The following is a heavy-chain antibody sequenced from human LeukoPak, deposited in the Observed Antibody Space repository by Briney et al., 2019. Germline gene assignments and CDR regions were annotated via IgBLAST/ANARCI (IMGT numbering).Heavy chain of an antibody. J-gene: IGHJ4*02. D-gene: IGHD3-22*01. Sequence: SETLSLTCTVSGGSISSYYWSWIRQPPGKGLEWIGYIYYSGSTNYNPSLKSRVTISVDTSKNQFSLKLSSVTAADTAVYYCARHYRDSSGYYYGYFDYWGQGTLVTVSS. CDR3: ARHYRDSSGYYYGYFDY. CDR1: GGSISSYY. CDR2: IYYSGST. V-gene: IGHV4-59*08.